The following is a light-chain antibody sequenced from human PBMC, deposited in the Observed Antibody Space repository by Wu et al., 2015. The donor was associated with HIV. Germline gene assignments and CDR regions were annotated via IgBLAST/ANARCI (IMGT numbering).Light chain of an antibody. J-gene: IGKJ2*01. CDR1: QNIGNS. CDR3: QQYGSSPYT. Sequence: EIVMTQSPATLSVSPGERATLSCRASQNIGNSVAWYQHKPGHPPRLLIYGASTRATGIPARFSGSGFATDFTLTISRLEPEDFAVYYCQQYGSSPYTFGQGTKLEIK. V-gene: IGKV3-20*01. CDR2: GAS.